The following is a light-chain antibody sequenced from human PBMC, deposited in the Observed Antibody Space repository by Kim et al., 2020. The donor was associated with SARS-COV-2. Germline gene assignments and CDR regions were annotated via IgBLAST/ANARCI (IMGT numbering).Light chain of an antibody. CDR2: RNN. Sequence: ELTQPPSASGTPGQRVTISCSGSSSNIGSNYVYWYQQLPGTAPKLLIYRNNQRPSGVPDRFSGSKSGTSASLAISGLRSEDEADYYCATWDDSLSGLVFGGGTQLTVL. V-gene: IGLV1-47*01. J-gene: IGLJ3*02. CDR1: SSNIGSNY. CDR3: ATWDDSLSGLV.